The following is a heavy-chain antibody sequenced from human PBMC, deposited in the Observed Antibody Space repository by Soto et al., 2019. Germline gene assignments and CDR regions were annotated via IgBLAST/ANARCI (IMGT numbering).Heavy chain of an antibody. D-gene: IGHD3-10*01. V-gene: IGHV2-5*02. Sequence: GPTLVNPTQTVTLTCTFSGFSLSTSGVGVGWIRQPPGRALEWLALIYWDDDKRYSPSLKSRLTITKDTSKNQVVLTMTNMDPVDTATYYCAHQATMVRGVIIPNWFDPWGQRTLVTVSS. CDR1: GFSLSTSGVG. CDR3: AHQATMVRGVIIPNWFDP. CDR2: IYWDDDK. J-gene: IGHJ5*02.